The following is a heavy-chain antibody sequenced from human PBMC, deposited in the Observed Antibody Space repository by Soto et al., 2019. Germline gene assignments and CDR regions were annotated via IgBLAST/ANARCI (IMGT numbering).Heavy chain of an antibody. Sequence: SETLSLTCAVSGGSISSSNWWSWVRQPPGKGLEWIGEIYHSGSTNYNPSLKGRVTISVDKSENQFSLKLSSVTAADPAVYYCARGGGASSSWPFDYWGQGTLVTVSS. CDR1: GGSISSSNW. J-gene: IGHJ4*02. V-gene: IGHV4-4*02. CDR2: IYHSGST. CDR3: ARGGGASSSWPFDY. D-gene: IGHD6-13*01.